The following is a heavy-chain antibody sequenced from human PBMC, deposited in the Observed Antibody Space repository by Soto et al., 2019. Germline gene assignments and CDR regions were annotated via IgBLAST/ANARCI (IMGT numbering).Heavy chain of an antibody. CDR3: AKNHNYYDRSGHYYGDGGFDY. D-gene: IGHD3-22*01. CDR2: IWFDGSTT. J-gene: IGHJ4*02. CDR1: GFIFKNFG. Sequence: QVYLAESGGGVVQPGGSLRLSCAASGFIFKNFGMHWVRQAPGKGLEWVAVIWFDGSTTYYADSVKGRCTISRDNSKNTLYLEINSLRAEETAVYYCAKNHNYYDRSGHYYGDGGFDYWGQGTRVTVSS. V-gene: IGHV3-33*03.